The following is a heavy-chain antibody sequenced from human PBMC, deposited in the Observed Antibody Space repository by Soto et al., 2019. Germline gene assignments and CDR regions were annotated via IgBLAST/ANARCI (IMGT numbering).Heavy chain of an antibody. CDR2: IIPIFGTA. J-gene: IGHJ4*02. V-gene: IGHV1-69*01. CDR3: ASYSQWRPQHH. D-gene: IGHD2-15*01. CDR1: GGTFSSYA. Sequence: QVQLVQSGAEVKKPGSSVKVSCKASGGTFSSYAISWVRQAPGQGRAWMGGIIPIFGTANYAQKFQGRVTITADESTSTAYMELSSLRSEDTAVYYCASYSQWRPQHHWGQGTLVTVSS.